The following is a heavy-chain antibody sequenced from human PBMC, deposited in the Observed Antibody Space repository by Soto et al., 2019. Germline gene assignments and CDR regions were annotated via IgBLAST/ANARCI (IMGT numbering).Heavy chain of an antibody. CDR1: GFTFSSYA. J-gene: IGHJ4*02. Sequence: EVQLLESGGGLVQPGGSLRLSCAASGFTFSSYAMSWVRQAPGKGLEWVSAISGSGGSTYYADSVKGRFTISRDNSKNTMYLQMNSLRAEDTAVYYCAKLPGRWLGVDYWGQGTLVTVSS. CDR3: AKLPGRWLGVDY. D-gene: IGHD6-19*01. V-gene: IGHV3-23*01. CDR2: ISGSGGST.